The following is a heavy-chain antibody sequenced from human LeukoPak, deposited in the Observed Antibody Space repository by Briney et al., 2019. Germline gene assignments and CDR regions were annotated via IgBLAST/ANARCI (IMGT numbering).Heavy chain of an antibody. J-gene: IGHJ4*02. D-gene: IGHD6-19*01. CDR1: GGSISSYY. Sequence: SETLSLTCTVSGGSISSYYWSWIRQPPGKGLEWIGYIYYSGSTNYNPSLKSRVTISVDTSKNQFSLKLSSVTAADTAVYYCARVTPYGGWYDYWGQGTLVTVSS. CDR3: ARVTPYGGWYDY. V-gene: IGHV4-59*12. CDR2: IYYSGST.